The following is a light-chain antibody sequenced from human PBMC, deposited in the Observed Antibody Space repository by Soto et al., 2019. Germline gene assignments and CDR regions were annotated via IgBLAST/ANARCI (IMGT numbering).Light chain of an antibody. V-gene: IGKV1-39*01. Sequence: DIQMTQSPSTLSGSVGDRVTITCRASQSITNYLSWYQQKPGKAPKLLIYAASSLQSGVPSRFSGSGSGTDFTLTISSLQPEDFATYYCQQSYSTPPRYTFGQGTKVDI. J-gene: IGKJ2*01. CDR3: QQSYSTPPRYT. CDR1: QSITNY. CDR2: AAS.